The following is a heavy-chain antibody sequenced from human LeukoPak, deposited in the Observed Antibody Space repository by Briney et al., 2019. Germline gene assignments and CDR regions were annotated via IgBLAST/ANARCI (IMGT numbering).Heavy chain of an antibody. CDR3: ARGRDSSGWYYYYGMDV. CDR1: GGSFSGYY. D-gene: IGHD6-19*01. CDR2: INHSGGT. J-gene: IGHJ6*02. Sequence: SETLSLTCAVYGGSFSGYYWSWIRQPPGKGLEWIGEINHSGGTNYNPSLKSRVTISVDTSKNQFSLKLSSVTAADTAVYYCARGRDSSGWYYYYGMDVWGQGTTVTVSS. V-gene: IGHV4-34*01.